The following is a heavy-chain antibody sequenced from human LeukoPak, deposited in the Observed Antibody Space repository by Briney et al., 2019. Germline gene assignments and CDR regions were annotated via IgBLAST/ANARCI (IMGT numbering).Heavy chain of an antibody. D-gene: IGHD3-9*01. V-gene: IGHV3-15*01. Sequence: GGSLRLSCAASEFTFSNAWMSWVRQAPGKGLEWVGRIKSKTDGGTTDYAAPVKGRFTISRDDSKNTLYLQMNSLKTEDTAVYYCTTTSYYDILTANWVYWGQGTLVIVSS. CDR2: IKSKTDGGTT. CDR3: TTTSYYDILTANWVY. CDR1: EFTFSNAW. J-gene: IGHJ4*02.